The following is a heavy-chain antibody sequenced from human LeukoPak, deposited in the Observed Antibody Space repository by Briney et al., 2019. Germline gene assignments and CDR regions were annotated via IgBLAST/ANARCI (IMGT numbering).Heavy chain of an antibody. V-gene: IGHV3-21*01. CDR3: ARESEYSTNAFDY. CDR2: ICSSSSYI. D-gene: IGHD6-6*01. Sequence: GGSLRLSCAASGFTFSSYSMNWVRRAPGKGLEWGSSICSSSSYIHYADSVKGRFTISRDNAKNSLYLQMNSLRAEDTAVYYCARESEYSTNAFDYWGQGTLVTVSS. J-gene: IGHJ4*02. CDR1: GFTFSSYS.